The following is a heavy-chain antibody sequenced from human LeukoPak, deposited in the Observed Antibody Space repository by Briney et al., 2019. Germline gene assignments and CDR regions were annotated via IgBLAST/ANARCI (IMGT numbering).Heavy chain of an antibody. CDR3: AIQWLAKRSYYFDY. CDR2: ISTDNSNR. Sequence: ASVKVSCKASGYTFTKYGITWVRQAPGQGLEWMGWISTDNSNRNYAQKLQGRVTMTTDTSTSTAYTELRSLISDDTAVYYCAIQWLAKRSYYFDYWGQGTLVTVSS. D-gene: IGHD6-19*01. J-gene: IGHJ4*02. V-gene: IGHV1-18*01. CDR1: GYTFTKYG.